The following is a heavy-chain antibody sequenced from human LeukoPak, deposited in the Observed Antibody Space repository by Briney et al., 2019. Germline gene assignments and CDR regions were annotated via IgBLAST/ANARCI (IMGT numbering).Heavy chain of an antibody. Sequence: PGASVKVSCKASGYTFTSYAMNWVRQAPGQGLEWMGWINTNTGNPTYAQGFTGRFVFSLDTSVSTAYLQISSLKAEDTAVYYCARDAQELRYFDWLPYYYYYYMDVWGKGTTVTVSS. CDR3: ARDAQELRYFDWLPYYYYYYMDV. D-gene: IGHD3-9*01. CDR1: GYTFTSYA. V-gene: IGHV7-4-1*02. J-gene: IGHJ6*03. CDR2: INTNTGNP.